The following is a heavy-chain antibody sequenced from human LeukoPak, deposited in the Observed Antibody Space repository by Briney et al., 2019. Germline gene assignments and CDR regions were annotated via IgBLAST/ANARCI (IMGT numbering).Heavy chain of an antibody. D-gene: IGHD6-13*01. V-gene: IGHV3-74*01. CDR2: FIRVGSST. CDR3: ARVRYSSSWYGDFRIFGMDV. J-gene: IGHJ6*02. CDR1: GFTFSSYW. Sequence: GGSLRFSCAAFGFTFSSYWLDWVRQAPGKGLVGVSCFIRVGSSTSHADSVKGRFTISRDNAKNPLYLQMNSLRAEDTAVYYCARVRYSSSWYGDFRIFGMDVGGQGTTVSVSS.